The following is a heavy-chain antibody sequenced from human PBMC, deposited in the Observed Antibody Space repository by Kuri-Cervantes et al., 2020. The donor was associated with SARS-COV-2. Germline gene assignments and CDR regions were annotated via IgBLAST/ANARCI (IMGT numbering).Heavy chain of an antibody. D-gene: IGHD3-3*01. CDR1: GFTFSSYG. CDR2: ISYDGSNK. CDR3: ARGYDFWSGPEYYFDY. Sequence: GGSLRLSCAASGFTFSSYGMHWVRQAPGKGLEWVAVISYDGSNKYYADSVKGRFTISRDNSKNTLYLQMNSLRAEDTAVYYCARGYDFWSGPEYYFDYWGQGTLVTVSS. J-gene: IGHJ4*02. V-gene: IGHV3-30*19.